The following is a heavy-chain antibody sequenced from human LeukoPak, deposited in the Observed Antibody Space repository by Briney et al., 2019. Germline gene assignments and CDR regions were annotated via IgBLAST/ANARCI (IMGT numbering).Heavy chain of an antibody. CDR2: IWYDGSNK. CDR1: GFTFSNYG. Sequence: GGSLRLSCAASGFTFSNYGMHWVRQAPGKGPEWVAVIWYDGSNKYYADSVKGRFTISRDNSKNTLYLQMNSLRAEDTAVYYCAKDQSYYGSGSYFFDYWGQGTLVTVSS. V-gene: IGHV3-30*02. J-gene: IGHJ4*02. D-gene: IGHD3-10*01. CDR3: AKDQSYYGSGSYFFDY.